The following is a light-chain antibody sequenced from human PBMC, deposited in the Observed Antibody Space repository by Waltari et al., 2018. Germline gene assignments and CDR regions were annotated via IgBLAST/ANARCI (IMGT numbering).Light chain of an antibody. CDR3: QAWDSSPVV. Sequence: SYDLTQPPSVSVSPGQTATITCSGDKLGDKYVSWYHQKPGQSPVLVMYEDNKRPSGLPVRFSGSNSGNTATRTISGTQAMDEADYYCQAWDSSPVVFGGGTKLTVL. CDR2: EDN. J-gene: IGLJ2*01. CDR1: KLGDKY. V-gene: IGLV3-1*01.